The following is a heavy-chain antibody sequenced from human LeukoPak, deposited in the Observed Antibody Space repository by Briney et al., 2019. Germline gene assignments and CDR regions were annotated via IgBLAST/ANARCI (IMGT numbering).Heavy chain of an antibody. CDR3: ASEAYYYDSSGDPHYYYMDV. CDR2: IFYSGST. J-gene: IGHJ6*03. V-gene: IGHV4-39*07. CDR1: SGSISTSNYY. D-gene: IGHD3-22*01. Sequence: SETLSLTCTVSSGSISTSNYYWGWVRQPPGKALEWIGNIFYSGSTYYNPSLKSRVTISVDKSKNQFSLKLSSVTAADTAVYYCASEAYYYDSSGDPHYYYMDVWGKGTTVTASS.